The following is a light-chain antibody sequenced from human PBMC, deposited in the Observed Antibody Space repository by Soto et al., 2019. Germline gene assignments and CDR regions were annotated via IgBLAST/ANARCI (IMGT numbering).Light chain of an antibody. J-gene: IGKJ5*01. Sequence: EILMTQSPDTPSVSPGESATLSCRASQRVYSNLAWYQQRPGQAPRLLIYGASTRATGVPARFSGRGSGTEFTLTISSLQSEDFAVYYCQQYTNWPPNTFGQGTRLEMK. CDR1: QRVYSN. CDR3: QQYTNWPPNT. V-gene: IGKV3-15*01. CDR2: GAS.